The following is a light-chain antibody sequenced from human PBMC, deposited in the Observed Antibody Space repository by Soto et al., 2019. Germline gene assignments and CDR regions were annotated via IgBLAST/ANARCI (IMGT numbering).Light chain of an antibody. Sequence: DIQMTQSPSTLSASVVDRVTFTCRASHSISSWLAWYQQKPGKAPKLLIYKASTLESGVPSRFSGSGSGTEFTLTISSLQPDDFSTYYCHQYNSLYTFGQGTKLEIK. CDR2: KAS. V-gene: IGKV1-5*03. CDR1: HSISSW. CDR3: HQYNSLYT. J-gene: IGKJ2*01.